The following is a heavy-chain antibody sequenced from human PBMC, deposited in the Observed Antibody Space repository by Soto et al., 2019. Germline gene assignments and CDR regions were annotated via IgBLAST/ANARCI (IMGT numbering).Heavy chain of an antibody. Sequence: QVQLVQSGAEVKKPGASVKVSCKASGYSFTTYGISWVRQAPGQGLEWMGWISAYNGNTNYAQKRQGRVTMTTDTSTSTAYRELRSLRSDDTAVYFCATSGGYSYGYYDYWGQGTLVTVSS. V-gene: IGHV1-18*01. CDR3: ATSGGYSYGYYDY. J-gene: IGHJ4*02. CDR1: GYSFTTYG. CDR2: ISAYNGNT. D-gene: IGHD5-18*01.